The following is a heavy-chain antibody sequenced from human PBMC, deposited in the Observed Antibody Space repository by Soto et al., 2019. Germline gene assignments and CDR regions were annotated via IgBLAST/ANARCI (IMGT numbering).Heavy chain of an antibody. J-gene: IGHJ4*02. CDR2: ISGNGGTT. CDR1: EFTFSSYA. CDR3: AKSRYSDSSGDFYDY. Sequence: GGSLRLSCVASEFTFSSYAMSWVRQAPGKGLEWVADISGNGGTTNYADSVKGRFTISRNNFKNTLYLEMSSLRAEDTAVYYCAKSRYSDSSGDFYDYWGQGTLVTVSS. D-gene: IGHD3-22*01. V-gene: IGHV3-23*01.